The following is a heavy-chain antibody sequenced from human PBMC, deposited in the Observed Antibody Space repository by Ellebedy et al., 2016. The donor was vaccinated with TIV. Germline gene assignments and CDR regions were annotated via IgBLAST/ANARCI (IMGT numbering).Heavy chain of an antibody. D-gene: IGHD3-22*01. CDR1: GGSISSYY. J-gene: IGHJ3*02. Sequence: GSLRLSXTVSGGSISSYYWSWIRQPPGKGLEWIGEINHSGSTNYNPSLKSRVTISVDTSKNQFSLKLSSVTAADTAVYYCARSTMIVVDSGAFDIWGQGTMVTVSS. V-gene: IGHV4-34*01. CDR2: INHSGST. CDR3: ARSTMIVVDSGAFDI.